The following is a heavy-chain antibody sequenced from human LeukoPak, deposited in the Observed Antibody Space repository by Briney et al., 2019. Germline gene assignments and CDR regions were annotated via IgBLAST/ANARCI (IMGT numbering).Heavy chain of an antibody. CDR1: GYTFTSYG. CDR2: ILAYNGNT. Sequence: GASVKVSCKASGYTFTSYGISWVRQAPGQGLDLMGWILAYNGNTNYAQKLPGRVTMTSDTFNSKAYMELRRLRSDDTAVYYCARDYGIAVAGGVYWGQGTLVTVSS. V-gene: IGHV1-18*01. CDR3: ARDYGIAVAGGVY. D-gene: IGHD6-19*01. J-gene: IGHJ4*02.